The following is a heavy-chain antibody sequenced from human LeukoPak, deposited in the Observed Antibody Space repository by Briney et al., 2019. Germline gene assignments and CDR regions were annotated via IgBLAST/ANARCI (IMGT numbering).Heavy chain of an antibody. CDR3: VREGGGYGGSDLDY. Sequence: PSQTLSLTCAISGDSVSSNSAAWNWIRQSPSRGLEWLGRTHYRSKWSKDYAKSVKSRITISADTSKNQFSLQLNSVTPEDTAVYYCVREGGGYGGSDLDYWGQGTLVTVSS. CDR2: THYRSKWSK. V-gene: IGHV6-1*01. J-gene: IGHJ4*02. CDR1: GDSVSSNSAA. D-gene: IGHD5-12*01.